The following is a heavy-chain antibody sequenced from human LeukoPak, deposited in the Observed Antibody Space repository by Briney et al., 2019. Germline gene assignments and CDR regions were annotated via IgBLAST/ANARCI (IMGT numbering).Heavy chain of an antibody. D-gene: IGHD4-11*01. Sequence: PGGSLRLSCAASGFTFSSYTMNWVRQAPGKGLEWVSYISSGSGTIYYADSVKGRFTISRDNAKNSLYLQMNSLRDEDTAVYYCARDNDYRNYEIVYWGQGALVTVSS. CDR2: ISSGSGTI. V-gene: IGHV3-48*02. J-gene: IGHJ4*02. CDR3: ARDNDYRNYEIVY. CDR1: GFTFSSYT.